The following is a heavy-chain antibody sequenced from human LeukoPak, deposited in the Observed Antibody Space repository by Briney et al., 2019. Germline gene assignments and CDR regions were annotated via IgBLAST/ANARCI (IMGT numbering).Heavy chain of an antibody. V-gene: IGHV3-30*18. CDR3: AKEDSAVAGSYFDY. J-gene: IGHJ4*02. CDR1: GLTFSSYG. D-gene: IGHD6-19*01. CDR2: ISYDGSNK. Sequence: GGSLRLSCAASGLTFSSYGMHWVRQAPGKGLEWVAVISYDGSNKYYADSVKGRFTISRDNSKNTLYLQMNSLRAEDTAVYYCAKEDSAVAGSYFDYWGQGTLVTVSS.